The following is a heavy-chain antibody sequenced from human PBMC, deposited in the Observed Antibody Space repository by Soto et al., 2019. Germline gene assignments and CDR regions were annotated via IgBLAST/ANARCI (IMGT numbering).Heavy chain of an antibody. CDR1: GYTFTSYG. Sequence: ASVTVSCKASGYTFTSYGMSWVRQAPGQGLEWMGWISAYNGNTNYAQKLQGRVTMTTDTSTSTAYMELRSLRSDDTAVYYCARDRTVTTPGLRAFDIWGQGTMVTVSS. CDR3: ARDRTVTTPGLRAFDI. D-gene: IGHD4-17*01. V-gene: IGHV1-18*01. CDR2: ISAYNGNT. J-gene: IGHJ3*02.